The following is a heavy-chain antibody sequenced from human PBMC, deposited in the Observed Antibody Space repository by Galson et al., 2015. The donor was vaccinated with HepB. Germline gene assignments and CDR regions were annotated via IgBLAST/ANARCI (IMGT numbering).Heavy chain of an antibody. Sequence: SCKASGYTFTSYGISWVRQAPGQGLEWMGWISAYNGNTNYAQKLQGRVTMTTDTSKSTAYMELRSLRSDDTAVYYCARAGKRFGGVISGRDYWGQGTLVTVSS. V-gene: IGHV1-18*01. CDR1: GYTFTSYG. CDR2: ISAYNGNT. D-gene: IGHD3-16*02. J-gene: IGHJ4*02. CDR3: ARAGKRFGGVISGRDY.